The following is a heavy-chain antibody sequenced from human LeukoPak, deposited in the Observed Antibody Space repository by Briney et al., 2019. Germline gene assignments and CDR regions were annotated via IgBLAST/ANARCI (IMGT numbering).Heavy chain of an antibody. D-gene: IGHD5-12*01. V-gene: IGHV3-21*01. CDR2: ISGISNYI. CDR1: EYTFSSYT. Sequence: GGSLRLSCAASEYTFSSYTLSWVRQAPGKGLEWVSSISGISNYIFYADSVKGRFTISRDNAKSSLYLQMNSLRAEDTAVYYCARVGCTITSCPSRDAFDIWGHGTMVTVSS. J-gene: IGHJ3*02. CDR3: ARVGCTITSCPSRDAFDI.